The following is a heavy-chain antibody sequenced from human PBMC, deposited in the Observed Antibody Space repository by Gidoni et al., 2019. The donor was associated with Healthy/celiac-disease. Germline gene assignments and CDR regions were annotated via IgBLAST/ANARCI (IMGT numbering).Heavy chain of an antibody. Sequence: EVQLVQSGAEVKKPGESLMISCKGSGYSFTSYWIGWVRQMPGKGLGWMGIIYPGDSDTSYSPSFQGQVTISADKSISTAYLQWSSLKASDTAMYYCASHGPRTEPMKPYYYGMDVWGQGTTVTVSS. V-gene: IGHV5-51*01. J-gene: IGHJ6*02. CDR1: GYSFTSYW. CDR2: IYPGDSDT. CDR3: ASHGPRTEPMKPYYYGMDV.